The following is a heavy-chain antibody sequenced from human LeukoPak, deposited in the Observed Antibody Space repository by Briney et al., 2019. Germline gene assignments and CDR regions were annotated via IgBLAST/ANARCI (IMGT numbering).Heavy chain of an antibody. D-gene: IGHD3-22*01. Sequence: PSETLSLTCAVDGGSFSGYYWSWIRQPPGKGLEWIGEINHSGSTNYNPSLKSRVTISVDTSKNQFSLKLSSVTAADTAVYYCAAYDSSGYYLKNGFDYWGQGTLVTVSS. J-gene: IGHJ4*02. CDR3: AAYDSSGYYLKNGFDY. CDR1: GGSFSGYY. V-gene: IGHV4-34*01. CDR2: INHSGST.